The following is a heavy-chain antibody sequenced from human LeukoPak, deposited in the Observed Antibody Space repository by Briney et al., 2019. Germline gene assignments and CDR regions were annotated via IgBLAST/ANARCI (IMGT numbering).Heavy chain of an antibody. CDR2: IIPIFGTA. Sequence: SVKVSCKASGGTFSSYAISWVRQAPGQGLEWMGGIIPIFGTANYAQKFQGRVTITTDESTSTAYMELSSLRSEDTAVYYCARFLGRYDGFDIWGQGTMVTVSS. D-gene: IGHD2/OR15-2a*01. CDR1: GGTFSSYA. V-gene: IGHV1-69*05. CDR3: ARFLGRYDGFDI. J-gene: IGHJ3*02.